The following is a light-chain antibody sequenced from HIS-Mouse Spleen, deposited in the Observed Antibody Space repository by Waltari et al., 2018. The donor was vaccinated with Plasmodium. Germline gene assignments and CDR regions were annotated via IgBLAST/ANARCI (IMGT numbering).Light chain of an antibody. Sequence: AIQLTQSPSSLSASVGDRVTITCRASQGISSALAWYQQKPGKAPKLRIYDASGVEMGVASRISGRGSGTDFNLTISSLQPEDFATYDGQQFNSYPLTFGGGTKVEIK. CDR3: QQFNSYPLT. J-gene: IGKJ4*01. CDR1: QGISSA. V-gene: IGKV1-13*02. CDR2: DAS.